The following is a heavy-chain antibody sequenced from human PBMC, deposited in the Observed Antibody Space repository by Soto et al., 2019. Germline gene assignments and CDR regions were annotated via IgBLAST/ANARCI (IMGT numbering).Heavy chain of an antibody. CDR3: ARVHGDYYLERYFDL. D-gene: IGHD4-17*01. CDR1: GGSISSGDYY. J-gene: IGHJ2*01. V-gene: IGHV4-30-4*01. Sequence: QVQLQESGPGLVKPSQTLSLTCTVSGGSISSGDYYWSWIRQPPGKGLEWIGYIYYSGSTYYNPSLKSRVTISVDTSKNQFSLKRSSVTAADTAVYYCARVHGDYYLERYFDLWGRGTLVTVSS. CDR2: IYYSGST.